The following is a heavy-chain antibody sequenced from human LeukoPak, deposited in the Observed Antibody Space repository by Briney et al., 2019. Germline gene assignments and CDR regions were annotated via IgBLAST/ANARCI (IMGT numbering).Heavy chain of an antibody. Sequence: ASVKVSCEPSGYASNAYGISWVRQAPGRGLEWLGWISGYNYNTNYAQMFRGRVTMTIDTSTITAYMELRSLRSDDTAVYYCARLQTPGYSYGSLYYYYGMDVWGKGTTVTVSS. D-gene: IGHD5-18*01. V-gene: IGHV1-18*01. CDR1: GYASNAYG. CDR2: ISGYNYNT. CDR3: ARLQTPGYSYGSLYYYYGMDV. J-gene: IGHJ6*04.